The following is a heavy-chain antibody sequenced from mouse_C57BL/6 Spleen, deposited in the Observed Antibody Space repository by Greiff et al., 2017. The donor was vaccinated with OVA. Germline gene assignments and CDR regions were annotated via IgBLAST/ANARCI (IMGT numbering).Heavy chain of an antibody. J-gene: IGHJ2*01. CDR2: ISYDGSN. D-gene: IGHD2-4*01. CDR3: ARGGYDYDGDFDY. V-gene: IGHV3-6*01. CDR1: GYSITSGYY. Sequence: EVQVVESGPGLVKPSQSLSLTCSVTGYSITSGYYWNWIRQFPGNTLEWMGYISYDGSNNYNPSLKNRISITRDTSKNQFFLKLNSVTTEDTATYYCARGGYDYDGDFDYWGQGTTLTVSS.